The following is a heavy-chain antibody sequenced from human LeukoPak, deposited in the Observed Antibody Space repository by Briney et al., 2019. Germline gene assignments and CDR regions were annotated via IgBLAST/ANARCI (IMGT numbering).Heavy chain of an antibody. CDR2: IYYSGST. V-gene: IGHV4-59*01. D-gene: IGHD3-22*01. CDR1: GGSISSYY. Sequence: PSETLSLTCTVSGGSISSYYWSWIRQPPGKGLEWIGYIYYSGSTNYNPSFKSRVTISVDTSKNQFSLKLSSVTAADTAVYYCARDAGGYYPLGAFDIWGQGTMVTVSS. J-gene: IGHJ3*02. CDR3: ARDAGGYYPLGAFDI.